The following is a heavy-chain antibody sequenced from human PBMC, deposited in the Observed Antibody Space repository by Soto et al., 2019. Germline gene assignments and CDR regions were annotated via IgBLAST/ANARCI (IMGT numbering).Heavy chain of an antibody. Sequence: EVQLLESGGGLVQPGGFLRLSCAASGFTFSSYAMRWVRQAPGKGLEWVSAISGSGYSTYYADSVKGRFTISRDNSKNTLYPQMNSLRAEDTAVYYCAKTLYYYDTSGYQWGQGTLVTVSS. D-gene: IGHD3-22*01. CDR1: GFTFSSYA. V-gene: IGHV3-23*01. CDR2: ISGSGYST. J-gene: IGHJ4*02. CDR3: AKTLYYYDTSGYQ.